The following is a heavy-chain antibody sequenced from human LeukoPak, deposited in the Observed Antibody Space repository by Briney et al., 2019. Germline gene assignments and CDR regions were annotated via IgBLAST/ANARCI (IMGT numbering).Heavy chain of an antibody. CDR2: ISYDGSNK. V-gene: IGHV3-30-3*01. D-gene: IGHD2-15*01. J-gene: IGHJ6*02. Sequence: PGRSLRLSCAASGFTFSSYAMHWVRQAPGKGLEWVAVISYDGSNKYYADSVKGRFTISRDNSKNTLYLQMNSLRAEDTAAYYCARDLSSLPYYYYGMDVWGQGTTVTVSS. CDR1: GFTFSSYA. CDR3: ARDLSSLPYYYYGMDV.